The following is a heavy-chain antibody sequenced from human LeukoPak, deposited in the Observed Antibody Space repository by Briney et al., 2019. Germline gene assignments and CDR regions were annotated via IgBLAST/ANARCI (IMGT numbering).Heavy chain of an antibody. CDR1: GFTFSSNA. V-gene: IGHV3-30-3*01. J-gene: IGHJ5*02. CDR2: ISYVGSNK. Sequence: PGGSLRLSCAAPGFTFSSNATHWVSEAPGKGLEWVAFISYVGSNKYYAESVKGRFTVSRDNSKNTLYLQMNSLRAEDTAVYYCARDTYCSGGSCPASEFDPWGQGTLVTVSS. CDR3: ARDTYCSGGSCPASEFDP. D-gene: IGHD2-15*01.